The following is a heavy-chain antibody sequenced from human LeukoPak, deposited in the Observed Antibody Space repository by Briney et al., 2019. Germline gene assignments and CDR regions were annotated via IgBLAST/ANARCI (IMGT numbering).Heavy chain of an antibody. CDR2: ISAYNGNT. D-gene: IGHD1-1*01. V-gene: IGHV1-18*01. Sequence: GASVKVSCKASGYTFTSYAMNWVRQAPGQGLEWMGWISAYNGNTNYAQKLQGRVTMTTDTSTSTAYMELRSLRSDDTAVYYCARELESLNWFDPWGQGTLVTVSS. CDR3: ARELESLNWFDP. CDR1: GYTFTSYA. J-gene: IGHJ5*02.